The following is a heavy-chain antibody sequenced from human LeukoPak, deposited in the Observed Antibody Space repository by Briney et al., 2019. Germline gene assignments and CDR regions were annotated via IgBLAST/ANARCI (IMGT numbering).Heavy chain of an antibody. Sequence: TGGSLRLSCAASGFTFSSYGMHWVRQAPGKGLEWVAFIRYDGSDKYYADSVKGRFTISRDNSKNTLYLQMNSLRAEDTAVYYCAKDMDGSGVDAFDIWGQGTMVTVSS. CDR1: GFTFSSYG. D-gene: IGHD3-10*01. V-gene: IGHV3-30*02. CDR3: AKDMDGSGVDAFDI. CDR2: IRYDGSDK. J-gene: IGHJ3*02.